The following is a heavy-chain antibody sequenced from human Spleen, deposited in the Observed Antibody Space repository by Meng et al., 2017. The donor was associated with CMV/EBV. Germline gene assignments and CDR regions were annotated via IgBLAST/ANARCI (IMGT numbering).Heavy chain of an antibody. CDR1: YA. V-gene: IGHV1-69*05. Sequence: YAISWVQQAPGQGLEWMGGIIPIFGTANYAQKFQGRVTITTDESRTTAYLELSSLRSEDTAVYYCARVGLCSGTTCYTGDYSSRHFDYWGQGTLVTVSS. CDR3: ARVGLCSGTTCYTGDYSSRHFDY. D-gene: IGHD2-2*02. CDR2: IIPIFGTA. J-gene: IGHJ4*02.